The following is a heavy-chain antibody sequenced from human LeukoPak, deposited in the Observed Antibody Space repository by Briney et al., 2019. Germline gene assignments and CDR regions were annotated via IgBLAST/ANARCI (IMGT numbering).Heavy chain of an antibody. CDR2: INSDGSST. V-gene: IGHV3-74*01. D-gene: IGHD4-17*01. Sequence: TGGSLRLSCVASGFTFSSYWMHWVRQAPGKGLVWVSRINSDGSSTSYADSVKGRFTISRDNAKNTLYLQMNSLRAEDTAVYYCARDWVTTAPPNYYYYYYMDVWGKGTTVTVSS. CDR3: ARDWVTTAPPNYYYYYYMDV. J-gene: IGHJ6*03. CDR1: GFTFSSYW.